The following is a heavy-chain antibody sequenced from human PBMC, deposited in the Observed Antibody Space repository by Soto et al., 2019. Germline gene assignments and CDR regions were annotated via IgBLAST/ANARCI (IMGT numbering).Heavy chain of an antibody. CDR3: ARSLWFGERPTYYMDV. V-gene: IGHV4-4*02. CDR1: SGSISSSNW. Sequence: QVQLQESGPGLVKPSGTLSLTCAVSSGSISSSNWWSWVRQPPGKGLEWIGEIYHSGSTNYNPTLKSRVTISVDKSKSHFSLKLSSVTAADTAVYYCARSLWFGERPTYYMDVWGKVTTVTVSS. J-gene: IGHJ6*03. CDR2: IYHSGST. D-gene: IGHD3-10*01.